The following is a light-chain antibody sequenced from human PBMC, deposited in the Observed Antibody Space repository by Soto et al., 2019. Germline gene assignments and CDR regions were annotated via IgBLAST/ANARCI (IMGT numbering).Light chain of an antibody. Sequence: EIVLKQSPDTLSLSPGERATLSCRASQSVKNNYLAWYQQKPGQAPRFLIYDASSRATGIPDRFSGSGSGTDFTLTISRLEPEEFAVYYCQQYGSTPLTFGGGTKV. CDR1: QSVKNNY. J-gene: IGKJ4*01. CDR2: DAS. V-gene: IGKV3-20*01. CDR3: QQYGSTPLT.